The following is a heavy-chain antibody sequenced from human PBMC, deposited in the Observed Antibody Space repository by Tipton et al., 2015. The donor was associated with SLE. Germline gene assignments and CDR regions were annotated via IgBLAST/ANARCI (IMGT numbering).Heavy chain of an antibody. CDR3: AKECGTYRPYGMDV. Sequence: SLRLSCAASGFTFDDYAMHWVRQAPGKGLEWVSGITWNGVDKGYADSVRGRFTISRDNAKNSLYLQMNSLRPEDTAFYYCAKECGTYRPYGMDVWGQGTTVTVSS. CDR2: ITWNGVDK. CDR1: GFTFDDYA. D-gene: IGHD1-26*01. J-gene: IGHJ6*02. V-gene: IGHV3-9*01.